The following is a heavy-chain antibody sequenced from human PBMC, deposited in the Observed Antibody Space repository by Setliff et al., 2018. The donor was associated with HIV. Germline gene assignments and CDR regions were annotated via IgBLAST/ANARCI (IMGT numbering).Heavy chain of an antibody. CDR2: IKSKIDGETT. CDR3: IWSGSSGLYYFDH. J-gene: IGHJ4*02. V-gene: IGHV3-15*01. D-gene: IGHD3-22*01. Sequence: PGGSLRLSCAGSGFTFSDAWITWVRQAPGKGLEWLGRIKSKIDGETTDYAAPVKGRFTISRDDSKNTVYLHMNSLKTEDTAVYYCIWSGSSGLYYFDHWGQGTLVTV. CDR1: GFTFSDAW.